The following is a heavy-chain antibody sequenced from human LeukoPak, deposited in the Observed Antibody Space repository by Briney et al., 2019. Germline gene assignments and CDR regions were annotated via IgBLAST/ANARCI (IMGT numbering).Heavy chain of an antibody. D-gene: IGHD3-22*01. CDR1: GYTFTSYG. J-gene: IGHJ4*02. Sequence: ASVKVSCKASGYTFTSYGISWVRQAPGQGLEWMGWISAYAQKFQGRVTKTTDTSTSTAYMELRSLRSDDTAVYYCARRFNYYDSSGYYEGFYFDYWGQGTLVTVSS. CDR2: ISAY. CDR3: ARRFNYYDSSGYYEGFYFDY. V-gene: IGHV1-18*01.